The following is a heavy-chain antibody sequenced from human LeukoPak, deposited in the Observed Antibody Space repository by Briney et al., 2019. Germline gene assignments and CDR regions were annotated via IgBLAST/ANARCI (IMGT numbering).Heavy chain of an antibody. CDR3: ARHRSGWLQSSFDY. CDR2: INHSGST. Sequence: SETLSLTCAVYGGSFSGYYWNWIRQPSGKGLEWIGEINHSGSTNYNPSLKSRVTISVDTSKNQFSLKLSSVTAADTAVYYCARHRSGWLQSSFDYWGQGTLVTVSS. V-gene: IGHV4-34*01. CDR1: GGSFSGYY. D-gene: IGHD5-24*01. J-gene: IGHJ4*02.